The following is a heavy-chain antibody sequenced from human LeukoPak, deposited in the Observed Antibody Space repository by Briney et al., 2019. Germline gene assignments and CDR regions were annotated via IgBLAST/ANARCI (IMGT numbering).Heavy chain of an antibody. J-gene: IGHJ3*02. D-gene: IGHD3-10*01. Sequence: LETLSLTCTVSGGSFNNYYWSWIRQPAGKGLEWIGRIYTSGGTNYNPSLKSRVTMSVDTPKNHFSLKLNSVTAAGTAVYYCAKSNGYGLVDIWGQGTMVTVSS. CDR1: GGSFNNYY. CDR3: AKSNGYGLVDI. CDR2: IYTSGGT. V-gene: IGHV4-4*07.